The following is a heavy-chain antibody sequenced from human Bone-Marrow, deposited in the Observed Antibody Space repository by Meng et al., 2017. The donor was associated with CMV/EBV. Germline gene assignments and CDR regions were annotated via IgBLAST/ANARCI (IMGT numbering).Heavy chain of an antibody. D-gene: IGHD5-12*01. Sequence: GGSLRLSCAASGFTFRDYTMNWVRQSPGKGLEWVSSVSSGSSFTYYVDSVQGRFTISRDNARNSLYLQMNSLRAEDTAVYYCARGGYSGYDYEHGMDVWGQGTTVTGSS. CDR3: ARGGYSGYDYEHGMDV. CDR2: VSSGSSFT. CDR1: GFTFRDYT. J-gene: IGHJ6*01. V-gene: IGHV3-21*01.